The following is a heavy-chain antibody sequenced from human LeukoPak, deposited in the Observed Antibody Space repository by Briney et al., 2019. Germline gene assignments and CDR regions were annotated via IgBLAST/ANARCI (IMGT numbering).Heavy chain of an antibody. D-gene: IGHD3-16*02. J-gene: IGHJ4*02. CDR2: IRSKAYGGTT. Sequence: PGGSLRLSCTASGFTFGDYAMSWFRQAPGKGLEWVGFIRSKAYGGTTEYAASVKGRFTISRDDSKSIAYLQMNSQKTEDTAVYYCTREITFGGVIVIPPDYWGQGTLVTVSS. V-gene: IGHV3-49*03. CDR1: GFTFGDYA. CDR3: TREITFGGVIVIPPDY.